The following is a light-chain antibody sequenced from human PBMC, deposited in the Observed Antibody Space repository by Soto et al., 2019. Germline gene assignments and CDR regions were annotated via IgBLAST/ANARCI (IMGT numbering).Light chain of an antibody. Sequence: EIVLTQSPDTLSVSPGERATLSCRASQSVSSNLAWYQQKPGQAPRLLIYDASTRATGIPARFSGSGSGTEFTLTISSLQSEDFAVYYCQQYNNWPLTFGGGTKVEIK. CDR1: QSVSSN. J-gene: IGKJ4*01. CDR3: QQYNNWPLT. V-gene: IGKV3-15*01. CDR2: DAS.